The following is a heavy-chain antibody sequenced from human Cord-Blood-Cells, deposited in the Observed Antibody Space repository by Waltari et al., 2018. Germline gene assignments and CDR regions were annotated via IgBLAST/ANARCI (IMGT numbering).Heavy chain of an antibody. D-gene: IGHD7-27*01. CDR2: IKQDGSEK. J-gene: IGHJ3*02. Sequence: EVQLVESGGGLVQPGGSLRLSCAASGFTFSSYWMSWVRQAPGKGVEWVANIKQDGSEKYYVDSVKGRFTISRDNAKNSLYLQMNSLRAEDTAVYYCARGKLGRAHAFDIWGQGTMVTVSS. CDR1: GFTFSSYW. CDR3: ARGKLGRAHAFDI. V-gene: IGHV3-7*01.